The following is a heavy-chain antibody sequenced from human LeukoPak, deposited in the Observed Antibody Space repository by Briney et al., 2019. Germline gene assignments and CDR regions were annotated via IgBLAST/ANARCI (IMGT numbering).Heavy chain of an antibody. Sequence: GGSLRLSCAASGFTFSSYWMTWLRQAPGKGLEWVANIEQDGGETYYVDSVKGRFTISRDNAKNSLSLQMNSLRAEDTAVYYCARRGIISGWYWAYYFDYWGQGTLVTVS. CDR1: GFTFSSYW. CDR3: ARRGIISGWYWAYYFDY. J-gene: IGHJ4*02. D-gene: IGHD6-19*01. CDR2: IEQDGGET. V-gene: IGHV3-7*01.